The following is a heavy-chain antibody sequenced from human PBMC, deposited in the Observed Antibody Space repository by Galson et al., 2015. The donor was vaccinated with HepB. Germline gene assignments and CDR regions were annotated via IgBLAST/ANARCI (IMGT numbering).Heavy chain of an antibody. V-gene: IGHV3-23*01. CDR3: AKDFSGYYDSSDY. CDR1: GFTFSSYA. J-gene: IGHJ4*02. CDR2: ISGSGGST. D-gene: IGHD3-22*01. Sequence: SLRLSCAASGFTFSSYAMSWVRQAPGKGLEWVSAISGSGGSTYYADSVKGRFTISRDNSKNTLYLQMNSLRAEDTAVYYCAKDFSGYYDSSDYWGQGTLVTASS.